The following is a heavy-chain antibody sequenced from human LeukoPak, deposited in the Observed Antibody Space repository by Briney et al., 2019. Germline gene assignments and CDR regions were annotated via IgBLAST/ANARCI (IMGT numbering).Heavy chain of an antibody. CDR3: SRPKFGTGGACFFDQ. CDR1: GFIFINYI. Sequence: PGGSLRLPCAASGFIFINYIMTWVRQAPGKGLECVSYISSGSDTIYYADSVKGRFTISRDNAKNSLYLQLNSLRAEHTALYYCSRPKFGTGGACFFDQWGQGTLVTDSS. J-gene: IGHJ4*02. CDR2: ISSGSDTI. V-gene: IGHV3-48*01. D-gene: IGHD2-8*02.